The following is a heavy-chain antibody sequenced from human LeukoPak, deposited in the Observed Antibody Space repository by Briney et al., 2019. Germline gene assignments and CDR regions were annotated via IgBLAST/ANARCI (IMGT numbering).Heavy chain of an antibody. CDR1: GGSISSYY. CDR3: ARDITFGGVGASDI. J-gene: IGHJ3*02. CDR2: IYYSGST. V-gene: IGHV4-59*12. D-gene: IGHD3-16*01. Sequence: PSETLSLTCTVSGGSISSYYWSWIRQPPGKGLEWIGYIYYSGSTYYNPSLKSRVTISVDTSKNQFSLKLSSVTAADTAVYYCARDITFGGVGASDIWGQGTMVTVSS.